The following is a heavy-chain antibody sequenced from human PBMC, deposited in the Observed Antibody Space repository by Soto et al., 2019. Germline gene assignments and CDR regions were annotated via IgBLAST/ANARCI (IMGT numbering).Heavy chain of an antibody. Sequence: ASVKVSCKASGYTFTGYYMHWVRQAPGQGLEWMGWINPNSGGTNYAQKFQGRVTMTRDTSISTAYMELSRLRSDDTAVYYCARDRPPSTYGSGSYCFPLDYWGQGTLVTVSS. V-gene: IGHV1-2*02. CDR3: ARDRPPSTYGSGSYCFPLDY. CDR1: GYTFTGYY. D-gene: IGHD3-10*01. J-gene: IGHJ4*02. CDR2: INPNSGGT.